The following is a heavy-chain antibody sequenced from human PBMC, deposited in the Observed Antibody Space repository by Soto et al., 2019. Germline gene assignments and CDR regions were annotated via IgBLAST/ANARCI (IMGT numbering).Heavy chain of an antibody. D-gene: IGHD2-21*01. CDR1: GDTFSRYA. CDR3: ARRRYCGYECYNNNYYGMDV. CDR2: VIPVLGTT. J-gene: IGHJ6*01. Sequence: QVQLLHSGADVKTPGTSVKVSCRASGDTFSRYAVNWVRQATGRGLEWMGRVIPVLGTTDYAQRFRGRVTMTAEKSRTAFYMGLRSVGSEDTAVYYCARRRYCGYECYNNNYYGMDVWGQGANVSVAS. V-gene: IGHV1-69*04.